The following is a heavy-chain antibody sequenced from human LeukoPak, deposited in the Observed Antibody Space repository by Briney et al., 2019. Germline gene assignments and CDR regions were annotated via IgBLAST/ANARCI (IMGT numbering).Heavy chain of an antibody. CDR2: IKSKTDGGTT. J-gene: IGHJ4*02. CDR1: GFTFSSYW. CDR3: TTDRWYYDSSGYYPLRYFDY. Sequence: GGSLRLSCAASGFTFSSYWMNWVRQAPGKGLEWVGRIKSKTDGGTTDYAAPVRGRFTISRDDSKNTLYLQMNSLKTEDTAVYYCTTDRWYYDSSGYYPLRYFDYWGQGTLVTVSS. D-gene: IGHD3-22*01. V-gene: IGHV3-15*07.